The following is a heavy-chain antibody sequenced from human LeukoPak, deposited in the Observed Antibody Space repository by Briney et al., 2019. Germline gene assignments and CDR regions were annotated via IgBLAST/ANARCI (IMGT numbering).Heavy chain of an antibody. J-gene: IGHJ4*02. D-gene: IGHD1-26*01. CDR2: IYSSGST. CDR3: ARHKNGGSFPLDS. CDR1: GDSIRSYY. V-gene: IGHV4-59*08. Sequence: SETLSLTCTVSGDSIRSYYWGWIRQPPGRGLEYIGYIYSSGSTSYNPSLKSRVTISVDTSKNQFSLKLSSVTAADTAVYYYARHKNGGSFPLDSWGQGTLVTVSS.